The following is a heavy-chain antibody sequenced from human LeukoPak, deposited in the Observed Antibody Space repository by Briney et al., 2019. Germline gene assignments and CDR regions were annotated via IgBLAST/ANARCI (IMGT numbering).Heavy chain of an antibody. V-gene: IGHV1-2*06. CDR1: GYTFTGYY. J-gene: IGHJ4*02. D-gene: IGHD1-1*01. Sequence: GASVKVSCKASGYTFTGYYVHWVRQAPGQGLEWMGRINPNSGDTNYAQKFQGRVTMTRGTSISTAYMELSRLRSDDTAVYYCARAISLRYNWNDVPSYYFDYWGQGTLVTVSS. CDR3: ARAISLRYNWNDVPSYYFDY. CDR2: INPNSGDT.